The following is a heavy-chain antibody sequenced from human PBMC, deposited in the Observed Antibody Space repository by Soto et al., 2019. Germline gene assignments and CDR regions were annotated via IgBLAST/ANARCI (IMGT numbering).Heavy chain of an antibody. V-gene: IGHV3-30*18. Sequence: GSLRLSCAASRFTFSSFAMHWVRQAPGKGLEWVALISHDGSDKYYADSVEGRFSISRDNSKNTLYLQMNSLKTEDTAVYYCAKVVGSFWGQGTLVTVSS. CDR3: AKVVGSF. D-gene: IGHD3-10*01. J-gene: IGHJ4*02. CDR2: ISHDGSDK. CDR1: RFTFSSFA.